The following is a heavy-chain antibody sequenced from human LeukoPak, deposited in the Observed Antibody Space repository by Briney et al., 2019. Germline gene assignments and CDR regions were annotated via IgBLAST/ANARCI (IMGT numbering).Heavy chain of an antibody. CDR1: GFTFTSYT. CDR3: ARSSSVANDY. Sequence: GGSLRLSCAASGFTFTSYTMNWVRQAPGKGLEWVSCISDDAAYIYYADSVKGRFTISRDNAKNSLYLQMNSLRAEDTAVYYCARSSSVANDYWGQGTLVSVSS. D-gene: IGHD5-12*01. V-gene: IGHV3-21*01. CDR2: ISDDAAYI. J-gene: IGHJ4*02.